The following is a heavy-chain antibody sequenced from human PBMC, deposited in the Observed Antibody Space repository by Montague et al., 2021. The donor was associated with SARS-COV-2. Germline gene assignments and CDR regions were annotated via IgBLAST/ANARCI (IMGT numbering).Heavy chain of an antibody. CDR3: AGGPVGVAARPLSLDS. V-gene: IGHV4-34*01. J-gene: IGHJ4*02. CDR2: VNHNGHT. D-gene: IGHD6-6*01. Sequence: SETLSLTCAVYGGSLSGDHWSWIRQPPGKGPEWIGEVNHNGHTNYNVSLKSRVTMSVDTSKSQFSLKVRSVTAADTAVYYCAGGPVGVAARPLSLDSWGQGTLVTVSS. CDR1: GGSLSGDH.